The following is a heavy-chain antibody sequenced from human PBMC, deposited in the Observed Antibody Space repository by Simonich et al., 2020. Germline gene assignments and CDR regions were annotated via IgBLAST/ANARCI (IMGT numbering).Heavy chain of an antibody. J-gene: IGHJ6*03. Sequence: QVQLVQSGAEVKKPGASVKVSCKASGYTFTGYYMHWERKSPGQGLEWMGWSNPNSGGPNYAQKFQGRVTMTRDTSISTAYMELSRLRSDDTAVYYCARGALTGDYYYMDVWGKGTTVTVSS. CDR1: GYTFTGYY. CDR3: ARGALTGDYYYMDV. CDR2: SNPNSGGP. V-gene: IGHV1-2*02. D-gene: IGHD7-27*01.